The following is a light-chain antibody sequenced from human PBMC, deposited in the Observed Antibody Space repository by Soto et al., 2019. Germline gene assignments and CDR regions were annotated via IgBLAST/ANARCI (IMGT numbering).Light chain of an antibody. CDR2: DAS. J-gene: IGKJ1*01. V-gene: IGKV1-5*01. CDR3: QQYNSYPWT. CDR1: QNIYGW. Sequence: DIQMTQSPSTLSASVGDRVTITCRATQNIYGWLAWYQQKSGKAPKLLTYDASSLQSGVPSRFSGSRSGTEFTITISSLQPDDFATYYCQQYNSYPWTFGQGTKVEV.